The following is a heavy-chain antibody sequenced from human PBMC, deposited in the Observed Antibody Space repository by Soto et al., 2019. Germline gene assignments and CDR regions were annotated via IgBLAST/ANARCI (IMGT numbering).Heavy chain of an antibody. CDR2: ISYSGNT. CDR3: ARAPMVISRSYFDN. J-gene: IGHJ4*02. V-gene: IGHV4-59*12. Sequence: SETLSLTCTVSGVSISDFYLTWIRQPPGKGLEWIGYISYSGNTNYSPSLKSRVTISVDTSKRLLSLKLTSVTTADAAVYFCARAPMVISRSYFDNWGQGTPVTVSS. CDR1: GVSISDFY. D-gene: IGHD2-8*01.